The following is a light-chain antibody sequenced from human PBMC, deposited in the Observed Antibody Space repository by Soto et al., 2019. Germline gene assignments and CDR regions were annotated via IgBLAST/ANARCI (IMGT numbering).Light chain of an antibody. Sequence: DIVMTQSPDSLAVSLGERATINCKSSQSVLYSSNNKNYLAWYQQKPGQPPKLLIYLASTRESGVPDRFSGSGSGTDFTLNISSLQAEDVAVYYCQQHYSTPYTFGQGTKLEIK. CDR3: QQHYSTPYT. CDR2: LAS. CDR1: QSVLYSSNNKNY. V-gene: IGKV4-1*01. J-gene: IGKJ2*01.